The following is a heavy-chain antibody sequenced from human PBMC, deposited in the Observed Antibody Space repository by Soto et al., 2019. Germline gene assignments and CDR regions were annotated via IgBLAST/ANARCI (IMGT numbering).Heavy chain of an antibody. CDR3: AKVPYYDILTGYLDY. Sequence: GGSLRLSCAASGFTFDDYAMHWVRQAPGKGLEWVSGISWNSGSIGYADSVKGRFTISRDNAKNSLYLQMNSLRAEDTALYYCAKVPYYDILTGYLDYWGQGTLVTV. CDR1: GFTFDDYA. CDR2: ISWNSGSI. V-gene: IGHV3-9*01. J-gene: IGHJ4*02. D-gene: IGHD3-9*01.